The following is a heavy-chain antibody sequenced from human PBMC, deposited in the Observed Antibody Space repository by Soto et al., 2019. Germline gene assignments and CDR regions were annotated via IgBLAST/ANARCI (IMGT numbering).Heavy chain of an antibody. Sequence: QVQLQESGPGLVKPSQTLSLTCTVSGGSISSGGYYWSWIRQHPGKGLEWIGYIYYSGSTYYNPSLKSRVTISVDTSKNQFSLKLSSVTAAGTAVYYCARDHTTDYSNYGGGFDYWGQGTLVTVSS. CDR3: ARDHTTDYSNYGGGFDY. D-gene: IGHD4-4*01. CDR2: IYYSGST. CDR1: GGSISSGGYY. J-gene: IGHJ4*02. V-gene: IGHV4-31*03.